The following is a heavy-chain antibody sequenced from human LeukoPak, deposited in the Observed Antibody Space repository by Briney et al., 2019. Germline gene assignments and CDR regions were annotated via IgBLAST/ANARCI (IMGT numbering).Heavy chain of an antibody. V-gene: IGHV4-39*07. J-gene: IGHJ3*02. CDR2: IYYNGNT. CDR1: GGSIRSSDYF. D-gene: IGHD2-2*01. Sequence: SETLSLTCTVSGGSIRSSDYFWGWIRQPPGQGLEWIGSIYYNGNTYDNPSLKSRVTVSVSTSKNQFSLNLKSVTAADTAVYYCARPTWCSSTTCSGPFDIWGQGTMVTVSS. CDR3: ARPTWCSSTTCSGPFDI.